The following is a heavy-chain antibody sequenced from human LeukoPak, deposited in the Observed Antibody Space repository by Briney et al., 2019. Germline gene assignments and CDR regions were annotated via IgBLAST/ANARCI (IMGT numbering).Heavy chain of an antibody. CDR3: ARDNVPAGINDALDI. J-gene: IGHJ3*02. V-gene: IGHV4-61*02. D-gene: IGHD2-2*01. CDR1: GGSISSVGYF. Sequence: SETLSLTCSASGGSISSVGYFWTWIRQPARKGPEWIGRIYGNGNTHYNPSLESRADMSIDTSKNQFYLNLNSVTAADTAVYFCARDNVPAGINDALDIWGRGTMVTVSS. CDR2: IYGNGNT.